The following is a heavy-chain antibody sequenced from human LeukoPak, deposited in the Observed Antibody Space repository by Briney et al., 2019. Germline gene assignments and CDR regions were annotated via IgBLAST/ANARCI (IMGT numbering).Heavy chain of an antibody. Sequence: SETLSLTCTVSGGSISDFYWSWVRQPPGKGLEWIGYIYHNGNTNYNPSLKSRVTISVDTSKNQFSLKVSSVTAADTAAYYCARDSGTTGEVKFDPWGQGTLVTVSS. J-gene: IGHJ5*02. CDR3: ARDSGTTGEVKFDP. V-gene: IGHV4-59*12. CDR2: IYHNGNT. D-gene: IGHD3-10*01. CDR1: GGSISDFY.